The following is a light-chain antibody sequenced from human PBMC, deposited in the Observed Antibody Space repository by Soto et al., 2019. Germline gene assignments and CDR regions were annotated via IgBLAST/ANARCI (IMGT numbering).Light chain of an antibody. J-gene: IGLJ2*01. CDR2: DSY. Sequence: QSVLTQPPSLSAAPGQTVSISCSGSSSNVGINDVSLYQHVPGTAPRLLIYDSYKRPSGIPDRFSGSKSGTSATLGITGLQTGDEGDYYCATWDTSQRGVIFGGGTKVTVL. CDR1: SSNVGIND. V-gene: IGLV1-51*01. CDR3: ATWDTSQRGVI.